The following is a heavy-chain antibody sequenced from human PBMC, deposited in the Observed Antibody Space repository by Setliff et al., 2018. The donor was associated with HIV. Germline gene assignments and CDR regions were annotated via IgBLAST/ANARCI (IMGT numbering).Heavy chain of an antibody. J-gene: IGHJ5*02. CDR3: ARDMTYYFDSSGSFGWFDP. CDR2: VYHTGTA. CDR1: GDSIDNKYY. D-gene: IGHD3-22*01. V-gene: IGHV4-38-2*02. Sequence: SETLSLTCVVSGDSIDNKYYWAWIRQPPGRALEWIGTVYHTGTAYYNSSLKSRVAISLDTSNNRFSLRLYSVTAADTAMYYCARDMTYYFDSSGSFGWFDPWGQGTLVTVSS.